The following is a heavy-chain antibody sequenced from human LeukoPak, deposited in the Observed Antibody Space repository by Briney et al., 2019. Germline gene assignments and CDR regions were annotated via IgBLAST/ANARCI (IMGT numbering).Heavy chain of an antibody. CDR3: ARDRTYYDFWSGYYILALSY. J-gene: IGHJ4*02. Sequence: RASVKVSCKASGGTFSSYAISWVRQAPGQGLEWMGGIIPIFGTANYAQKFQGRVTITADESTSTAYMELSSLRSEDTAVYYCARDRTYYDFWSGYYILALSYWGQGTLVTVSS. D-gene: IGHD3-3*01. CDR1: GGTFSSYA. V-gene: IGHV1-69*01. CDR2: IIPIFGTA.